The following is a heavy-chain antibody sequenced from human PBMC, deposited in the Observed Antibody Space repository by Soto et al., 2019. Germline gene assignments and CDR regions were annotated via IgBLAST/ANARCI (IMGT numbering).Heavy chain of an antibody. V-gene: IGHV1-24*01. CDR1: GYTLTELS. CDR2: FDPEDGET. CDR3: ATDRNNDYSNYYFDC. J-gene: IGHJ4*02. Sequence: ASVKVSCKVSGYTLTELSMHWVRQAPGKGLEWMGGFDPEDGETIYAQKFQGRITMTEDTSTDTAYMELSSLRSEDTAVYYCATDRNNDYSNYYFDCWGQGTLVTVSS. D-gene: IGHD4-4*01.